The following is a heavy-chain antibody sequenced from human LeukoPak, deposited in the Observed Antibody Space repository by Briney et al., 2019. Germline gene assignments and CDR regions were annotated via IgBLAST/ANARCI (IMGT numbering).Heavy chain of an antibody. CDR1: GDSVTGYY. V-gene: IGHV4-59*02. CDR2: IYKIGTT. D-gene: IGHD2-15*01. J-gene: IGHJ4*02. CDR3: VIGVGWQPDY. Sequence: SETLSPTCTVFGDSVTGYYLNWVRQPPGKGLEWVGHIYKIGTTNYNPSLKSRLTISADTSKNQFSLKLRSVTAADTAVYYCVIGVGWQPDYWGQGALSPSPQ.